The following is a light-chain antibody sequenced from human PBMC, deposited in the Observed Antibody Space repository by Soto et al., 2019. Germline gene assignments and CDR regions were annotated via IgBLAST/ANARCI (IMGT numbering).Light chain of an antibody. V-gene: IGLV2-14*01. CDR2: DVN. CDR1: SSDVGGYNY. Sequence: QSALTQPASVSGSPGQSITISCTGTSSDVGGYNYVSWYQRHPGKAPKLMIYDVNNRPSGVSNRFSGSKSGNTASLTISGLQAEDEADYYCSSYTSSTSYVFGIGTKLTVL. CDR3: SSYTSSTSYV. J-gene: IGLJ1*01.